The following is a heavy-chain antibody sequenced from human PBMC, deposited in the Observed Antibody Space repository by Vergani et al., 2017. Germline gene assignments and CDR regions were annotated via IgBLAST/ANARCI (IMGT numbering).Heavy chain of an antibody. CDR2: IWYDGSNK. J-gene: IGHJ3*02. D-gene: IGHD6-19*01. CDR3: AKGIKRDVAVAGGNAFDI. V-gene: IGHV3-33*06. Sequence: QVQLVESGGGVVQPGRSLRLSCAASGFTFSSYGMHWVRQAPGKGLEWVAVIWYDGSNKYYADSVKGRFTISRDNSKNTLYLQMNSLRAEDTAVYYCAKGIKRDVAVAGGNAFDIWGQGTMVIVSS. CDR1: GFTFSSYG.